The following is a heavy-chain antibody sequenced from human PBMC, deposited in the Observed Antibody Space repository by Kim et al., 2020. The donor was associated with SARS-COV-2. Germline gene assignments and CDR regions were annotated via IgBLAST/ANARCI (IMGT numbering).Heavy chain of an antibody. Sequence: GGSLRLSCAASGFTVSSNYMSWVRQAPGKGLEWVSVIYSGGSTYYADSVKGRFTISRDNSKNTLYLQMNSLRAEDTAVYYCARDVGGSGSYYPRAFDIWGQGTMVTVSS. J-gene: IGHJ3*02. D-gene: IGHD3-10*01. V-gene: IGHV3-53*01. CDR1: GFTVSSNY. CDR3: ARDVGGSGSYYPRAFDI. CDR2: IYSGGST.